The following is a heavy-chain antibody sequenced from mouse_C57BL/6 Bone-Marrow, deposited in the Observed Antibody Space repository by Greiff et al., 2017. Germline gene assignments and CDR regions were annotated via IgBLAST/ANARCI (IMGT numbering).Heavy chain of an antibody. CDR3: EGSGRLGRSFDY. D-gene: IGHD4-1*01. V-gene: IGHV1-55*01. J-gene: IGHJ2*01. CDR1: GYTFTSYW. CDR2: IYPTSGRT. Sequence: QVQLQQPGAELVKPGASVKMSCKASGYTFTSYWITWVKQRPGQGLEWIGDIYPTSGRTNYSEKFKSKAILTVDTSSNTAYMQLSGLTSKGSTVFYCEGSGRLGRSFDYWGQGTTLTVSS.